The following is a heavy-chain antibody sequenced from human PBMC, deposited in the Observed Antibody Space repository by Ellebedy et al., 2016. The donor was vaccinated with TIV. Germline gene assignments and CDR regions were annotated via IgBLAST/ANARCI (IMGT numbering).Heavy chain of an antibody. Sequence: ASVKVSCXASGYTFTSYGISWVRQAPGQGLEWMGWISAYNGNTNYAQKLQGRVTMTTDTSTSTAYMELRSLRSDDTAVYYCARFLDSSGYGYFDYWGQGTLVTVSS. D-gene: IGHD3-22*01. CDR1: GYTFTSYG. CDR2: ISAYNGNT. V-gene: IGHV1-18*04. J-gene: IGHJ4*02. CDR3: ARFLDSSGYGYFDY.